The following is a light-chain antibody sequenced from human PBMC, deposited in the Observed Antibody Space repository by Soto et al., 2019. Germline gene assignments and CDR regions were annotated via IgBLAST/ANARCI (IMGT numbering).Light chain of an antibody. J-gene: IGKJ1*01. Sequence: EIGLTQFPGTVSLSPGERATLSCRASQSISNNYLTWYQQKPGQAPRLLIYRVYNRATGIPDRFSGSGSGTDFTLTISRLEPEDFAVYFCQQHGSSPWTFGQGTKVEIK. CDR3: QQHGSSPWT. CDR1: QSISNNY. V-gene: IGKV3-20*01. CDR2: RVY.